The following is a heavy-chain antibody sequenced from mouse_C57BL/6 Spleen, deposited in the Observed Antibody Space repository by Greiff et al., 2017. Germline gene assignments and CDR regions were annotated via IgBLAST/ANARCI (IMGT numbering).Heavy chain of an antibody. D-gene: IGHD2-4*01. CDR1: GYTFTSYW. CDR3: ARGGTVYYDYGGDY. CDR2: IDPSDSYT. V-gene: IGHV1-59*01. Sequence: QVQLQQSGAELVRPGTSVKLSCKASGYTFTSYWMHWVKQRPGQGLEWIGVIDPSDSYTNYNQKFKGKATLTVDTSSSTAYMQLSSLTSEDSAVYYCARGGTVYYDYGGDYWGQGTSVTVSS. J-gene: IGHJ4*01.